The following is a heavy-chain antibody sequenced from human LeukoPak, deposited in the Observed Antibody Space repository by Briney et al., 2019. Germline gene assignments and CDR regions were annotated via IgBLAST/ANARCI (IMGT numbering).Heavy chain of an antibody. CDR1: GGSFSGYY. D-gene: IGHD3-22*01. CDR3: GRRRGTYYYDSSGYYLRGSNLDY. CDR2: INHSGST. V-gene: IGHV4-34*01. J-gene: IGHJ4*02. Sequence: SETLSLTCAVYGGSFSGYYWSWIRQPPGKGLEWIGEINHSGSTNYNPSLKSRVTISVDTSKNQFSLKLSSVTAADTAVYYCGRRRGTYYYDSSGYYLRGSNLDYWGQGTLVTVSS.